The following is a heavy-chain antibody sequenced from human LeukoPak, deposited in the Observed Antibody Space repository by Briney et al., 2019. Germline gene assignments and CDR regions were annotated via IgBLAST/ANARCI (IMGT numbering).Heavy chain of an antibody. D-gene: IGHD3-3*01. Sequence: SVKVSCKASGGTFSSYAISWVRQAPGQGLEWMGRIIPILGIANYAQKFQGRVTITADKSTSTAYMELSSLRSEDTAVYYCARGGPLGVVTHHFDFWGQGTLVTVSS. CDR1: GGTFSSYA. J-gene: IGHJ4*02. CDR3: ARGGPLGVVTHHFDF. CDR2: IIPILGIA. V-gene: IGHV1-69*04.